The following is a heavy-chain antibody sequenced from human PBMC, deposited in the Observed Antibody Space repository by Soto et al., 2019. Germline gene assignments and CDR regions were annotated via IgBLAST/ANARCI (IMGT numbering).Heavy chain of an antibody. Sequence: QVQLVQSGAEVKKPGASVKVSCKASGYPFTTYYMHWVRQAPGQGLEWMGIINPSGGSTTYAQKFQGRVIMTRDTSTSTLYMELTSLRSEDTAVYYCARDTIYYNTTDYSFDYWRQGTLVTVSS. CDR1: GYPFTTYY. CDR3: ARDTIYYNTTDYSFDY. V-gene: IGHV1-46*03. J-gene: IGHJ4*02. D-gene: IGHD3-22*01. CDR2: INPSGGST.